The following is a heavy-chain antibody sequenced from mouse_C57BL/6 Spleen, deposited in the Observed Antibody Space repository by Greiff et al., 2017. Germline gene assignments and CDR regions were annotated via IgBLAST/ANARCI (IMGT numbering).Heavy chain of an antibody. V-gene: IGHV14-4*01. J-gene: IGHJ4*01. CDR2: LDPENGAT. CDR3: TPLRRDYYAMDY. Sequence: EVKLQESGAELVRPGASVKLSCTASGFNIKDDYLHWVKQRPDQGLEWIGRLDPENGATESASKFQGKATITADTSSNTAYLQLSSLTSEDTAVYYCTPLRRDYYAMDYWGQGTSVTVSS. CDR1: GFNIKDDY. D-gene: IGHD2-12*01.